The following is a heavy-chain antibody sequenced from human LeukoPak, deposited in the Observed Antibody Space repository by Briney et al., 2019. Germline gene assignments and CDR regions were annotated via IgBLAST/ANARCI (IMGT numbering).Heavy chain of an antibody. J-gene: IGHJ6*03. CDR2: ISANNGNT. Sequence: AASVKVSCEASGYSFTTYDITWVRQAPGQGLEWMGWISANNGNTSYVQKFQGRLTMTTDMSTRTAYMELRSLRSDDTAVYYCVLRITGTNRWYYYYYMGVWGKGTTVTV. V-gene: IGHV1-18*01. CDR1: GYSFTTYD. CDR3: VLRITGTNRWYYYYYMGV. D-gene: IGHD1-7*01.